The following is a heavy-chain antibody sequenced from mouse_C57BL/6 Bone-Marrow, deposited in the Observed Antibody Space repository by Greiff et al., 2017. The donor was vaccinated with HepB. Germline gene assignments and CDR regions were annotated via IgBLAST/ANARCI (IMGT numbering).Heavy chain of an antibody. CDR1: GYTFTSYW. D-gene: IGHD1-1*01. V-gene: IGHV1-64*01. Sequence: QVQLQQPGAELVKPGASVKLSCKASGYTFTSYWMHWVKQRPGQGLEWIGMIHPNSGSTNYNEKFKSKATLTVDKSSSTAYMQLSSLTSEDSAVYYCARGLTTVVPNYFDYWGQGTTLTVSS. CDR3: ARGLTTVVPNYFDY. CDR2: IHPNSGST. J-gene: IGHJ2*01.